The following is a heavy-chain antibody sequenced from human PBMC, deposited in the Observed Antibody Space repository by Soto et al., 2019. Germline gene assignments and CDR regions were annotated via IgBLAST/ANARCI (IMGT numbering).Heavy chain of an antibody. J-gene: IGHJ6*02. CDR3: ARDRARMSSGPRRYYYGSGSYRGGMEV. V-gene: IGHV4-31*03. D-gene: IGHD3-10*01. Sequence: SETLSLTCTVSGGSISSGGYYWSWIRQHPGKGLEWIGYIYYSGSTYYNPSLKSRVTISVYTSKKQFYLKLSSVTAADTAVYYCARDRARMSSGPRRYYYGSGSYRGGMEVWGQGNTVT. CDR1: GGSISSGGYY. CDR2: IYYSGST.